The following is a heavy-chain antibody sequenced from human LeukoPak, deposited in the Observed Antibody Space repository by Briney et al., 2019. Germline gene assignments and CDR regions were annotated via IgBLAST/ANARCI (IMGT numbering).Heavy chain of an antibody. CDR3: ARSSTTYYYFDF. Sequence: GASVKVSCKASGYTFTDYYIHWVRQAPGQGLEWMGRINPTSGGTTSAQKFRGRVTMIRDTSINTAYMELSGLRSDDTAVFYCARSSTTYYYFDFWGQGALVTVSS. V-gene: IGHV1-2*06. D-gene: IGHD2-2*01. J-gene: IGHJ4*02. CDR1: GYTFTDYY. CDR2: INPTSGGT.